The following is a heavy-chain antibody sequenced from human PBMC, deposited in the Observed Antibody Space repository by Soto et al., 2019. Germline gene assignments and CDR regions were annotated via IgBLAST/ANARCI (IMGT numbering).Heavy chain of an antibody. CDR2: IDPSDSYT. V-gene: IGHV5-10-1*01. J-gene: IGHJ6*02. Sequence: GESLKISCKGSGYSFTSYWISWVRQMPGKGLEWMGRIDPSDSYTNYSPSFQGHVTISADKSISTAYLQWSSLKASDTAMYYCARRLYYDSSGFEGGGMAVWGQGTTVTVSS. CDR1: GYSFTSYW. D-gene: IGHD3-22*01. CDR3: ARRLYYDSSGFEGGGMAV.